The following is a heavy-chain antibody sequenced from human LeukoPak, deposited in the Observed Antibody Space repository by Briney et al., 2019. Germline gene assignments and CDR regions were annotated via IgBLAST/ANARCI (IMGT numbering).Heavy chain of an antibody. CDR3: AKDSRINYYDSSGYYSDY. D-gene: IGHD3-22*01. CDR2: ISGSGGST. V-gene: IGHV3-23*01. J-gene: IGHJ4*02. Sequence: TGGSLRLSCAASGFTFSSYAMSWVRQAPGKGLEWVSAISGSGGSTYYADSVKGRFTISRDNSKNTLYLQMNSLRAEDTAVYYCAKDSRINYYDSSGYYSDYWGQGTLVTVSS. CDR1: GFTFSSYA.